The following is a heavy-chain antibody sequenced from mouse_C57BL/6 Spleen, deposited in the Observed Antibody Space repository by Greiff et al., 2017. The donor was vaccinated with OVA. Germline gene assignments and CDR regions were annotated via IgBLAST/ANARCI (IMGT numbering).Heavy chain of an antibody. CDR1: GYTFTDYE. D-gene: IGHD2-12*01. V-gene: IGHV1-15*01. Sequence: VKLVESGAELVRPGASVTLSCKASGYTFTDYEMHWVKQTPVHGLEWIGAIDPETGGTAYNQKFKGKAILTADKSSSTAYMELRSLTSEDSAVYYCTSYVYYFDYWGQGTTLTVSS. J-gene: IGHJ2*01. CDR2: IDPETGGT. CDR3: TSYVYYFDY.